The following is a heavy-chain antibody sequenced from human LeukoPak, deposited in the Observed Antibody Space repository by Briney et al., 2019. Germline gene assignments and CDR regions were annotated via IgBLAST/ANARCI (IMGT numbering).Heavy chain of an antibody. J-gene: IGHJ4*02. Sequence: GGSLRLSCAASGFSFSSYAMSWVRQAPGKGLEWVSVISGNGDSTYYSDSVKGRFTISRDNSKSTLYLQMNSLRAEDTALYYCAKGRTGSCYSAVDYWGQGAVVSVSS. V-gene: IGHV3-23*01. CDR3: AKGRTGSCYSAVDY. D-gene: IGHD2-15*01. CDR1: GFSFSSYA. CDR2: ISGNGDST.